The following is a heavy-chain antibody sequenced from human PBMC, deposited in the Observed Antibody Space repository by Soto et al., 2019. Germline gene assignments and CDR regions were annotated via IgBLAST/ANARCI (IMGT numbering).Heavy chain of an antibody. CDR2: ISGSGAST. CDR3: AKHFGFSSSPLDC. J-gene: IGHJ4*02. CDR1: VITFISYA. V-gene: IGHV3-23*01. D-gene: IGHD5-18*01. Sequence: PGWSLRLSCAASVITFISYAMSWVRQPPGKGLVWVSAISGSGASTYYADSVKGRFTISRDNSKNTLFLQMNSLRAEDTAVYYCAKHFGFSSSPLDCWGQGTLVTVSS.